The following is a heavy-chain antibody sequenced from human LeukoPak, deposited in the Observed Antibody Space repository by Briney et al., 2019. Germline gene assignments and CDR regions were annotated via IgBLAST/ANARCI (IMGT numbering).Heavy chain of an antibody. V-gene: IGHV4-34*01. CDR1: GGSFSGYY. CDR2: INHSGST. Sequence: PSETLSLTCAVYGGSFSGYYWSWIREPPGKGLEWGGEINHSGSTNCNPSLKSRVTISVGTSKNQFSLKLSSVTAADTAVYYCARFGSGWYYFDYWGQGTLVTVSS. CDR3: ARFGSGWYYFDY. J-gene: IGHJ4*02. D-gene: IGHD6-19*01.